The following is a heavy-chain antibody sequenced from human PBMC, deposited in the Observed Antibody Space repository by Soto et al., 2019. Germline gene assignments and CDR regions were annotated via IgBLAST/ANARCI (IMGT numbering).Heavy chain of an antibody. D-gene: IGHD1-7*01. CDR1: GYSFTSYW. CDR3: ARSGKLELRHYYYYGMDV. CDR2: IYPGDSDT. Sequence: PGGSLRLSCKGSGYSFTSYWIGWVRQMPGKGLEWMGIIYPGDSDTRYSPSFQGQVTISADKSISTAYLQWSSLRASDTAMYYCARSGKLELRHYYYYGMDVWGQGTTVTVS. J-gene: IGHJ6*02. V-gene: IGHV5-51*01.